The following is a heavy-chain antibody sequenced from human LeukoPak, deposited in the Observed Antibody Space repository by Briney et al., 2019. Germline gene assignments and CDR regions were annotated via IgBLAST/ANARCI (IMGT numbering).Heavy chain of an antibody. V-gene: IGHV4-34*01. Sequence: ASETLSLTCAVYGGSFSGYYWSWIRQPPGKGLEWIGEINHSGSTNYNPSLKSRVTISVDTSKNQFSLKLSSVTAADTAVYYCAGPGIAAAGVSWGQGTLVTVSS. D-gene: IGHD6-13*01. CDR1: GGSFSGYY. J-gene: IGHJ4*02. CDR2: INHSGST. CDR3: AGPGIAAAGVS.